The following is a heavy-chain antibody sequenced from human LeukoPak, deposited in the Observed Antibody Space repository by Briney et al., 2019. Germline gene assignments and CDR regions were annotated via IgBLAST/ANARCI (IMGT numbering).Heavy chain of an antibody. CDR3: ASSPWASSIGAVDY. Sequence: SETLSLTCTVSGGSISTDNYYWGWIRQPPGKGLEWIGSYDRRGRTHYSPSLKSRVSISVDTSRDQFSLNLRSVTAADTAVYYCASSPWASSIGAVDYWGQGTLVTVSS. D-gene: IGHD6-13*01. J-gene: IGHJ4*02. CDR1: GGSISTDNYY. V-gene: IGHV4-39*01. CDR2: YDRRGRT.